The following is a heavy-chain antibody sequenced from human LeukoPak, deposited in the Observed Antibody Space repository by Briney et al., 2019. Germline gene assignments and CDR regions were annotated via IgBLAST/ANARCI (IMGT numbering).Heavy chain of an antibody. D-gene: IGHD6-13*01. CDR1: GYTFTSYA. CDR3: AREDSSSWYPPFDY. V-gene: IGHV7-4-1*02. Sequence: ASVKVSCTASGYTFTSYAMNWVRQAPGQGLEWMGWINTNTGNPTYAQGFTGRFVFSLDTSVSTAYLQISSLKAEDTAVYYCAREDSSSWYPPFDYWGQGTLVTVSS. CDR2: INTNTGNP. J-gene: IGHJ4*02.